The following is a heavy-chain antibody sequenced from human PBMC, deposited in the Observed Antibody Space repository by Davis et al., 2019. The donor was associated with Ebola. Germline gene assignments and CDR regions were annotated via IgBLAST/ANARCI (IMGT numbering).Heavy chain of an antibody. Sequence: GESLKISCKGSGYTFTSYWIGWVRQMPGKGLEWMGVIYPGDSDTRYSPSFQGQVTISADTSINTAYLQWSSLKASDTAMYYCARRVDSYYYMDVWGKGTTVTVSS. J-gene: IGHJ6*03. CDR1: GYTFTSYW. V-gene: IGHV5-51*01. CDR3: ARRVDSYYYMDV. D-gene: IGHD2-15*01. CDR2: IYPGDSDT.